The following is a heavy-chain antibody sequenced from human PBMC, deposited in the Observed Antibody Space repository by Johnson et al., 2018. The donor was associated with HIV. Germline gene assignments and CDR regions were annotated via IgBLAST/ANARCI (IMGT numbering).Heavy chain of an antibody. CDR2: IYSGGST. Sequence: VQLVESGGGFVQPEGSLRLSCAASGFTFKNAWMHWVRQAPGKGLEWVSVIYSGGSTYYADSVKGRFTISRDNSKNTLYLQMNSLRAEDTAVYYCARDLSEGELGHAFDIWGQGTMVTVSS. CDR1: GFTFKNAW. D-gene: IGHD1-26*01. CDR3: ARDLSEGELGHAFDI. V-gene: IGHV3-66*01. J-gene: IGHJ3*02.